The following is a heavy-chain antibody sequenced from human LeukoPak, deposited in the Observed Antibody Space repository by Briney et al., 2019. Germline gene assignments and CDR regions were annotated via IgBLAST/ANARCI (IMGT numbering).Heavy chain of an antibody. CDR2: IYTSGST. CDR3: ARGIGDGPDY. CDR1: GGSISSNY. Sequence: NPSETLSLTCTVSGGSISSNYWSWVRQTAGKGLECIGRIYTSGSTNYNTSLMSRVTMSVDTSKTQFSLKLSSVTAADTAVYYCARGIGDGPDYWGQGTLVTVSS. D-gene: IGHD1-26*01. V-gene: IGHV4-4*07. J-gene: IGHJ4*02.